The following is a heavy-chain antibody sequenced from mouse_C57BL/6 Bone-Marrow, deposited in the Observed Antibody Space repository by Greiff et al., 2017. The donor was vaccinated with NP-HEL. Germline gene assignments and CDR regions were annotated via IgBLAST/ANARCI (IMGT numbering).Heavy chain of an antibody. D-gene: IGHD1-3*01. J-gene: IGHJ2*01. V-gene: IGHV1-26*01. Sequence: EVQLQQSGPELVKPGASVKISCKASGYTFTDYYMNWVKQSHGKSLEWIGDINPNNGGTSYNQKFKGKATLTVDKSSSTAYMELRSLTSEDSAVYYRARSGYLDYWGQGTTLTVSS. CDR2: INPNNGGT. CDR3: ARSGYLDY. CDR1: GYTFTDYY.